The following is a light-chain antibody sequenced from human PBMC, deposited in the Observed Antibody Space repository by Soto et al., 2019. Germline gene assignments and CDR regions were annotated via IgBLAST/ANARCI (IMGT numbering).Light chain of an antibody. CDR2: DVS. J-gene: IGKJ4*01. Sequence: AIQLTQSPSSLSSSVGDRVTITFRASQGISSALAWYQQKPGKAPKLLIYDVSSLETGAPSRFSGSGSGTDFTLTISSLKPEDFATYYCQQFNSYPLTFGGGTRVEIK. CDR3: QQFNSYPLT. CDR1: QGISSA. V-gene: IGKV1-13*02.